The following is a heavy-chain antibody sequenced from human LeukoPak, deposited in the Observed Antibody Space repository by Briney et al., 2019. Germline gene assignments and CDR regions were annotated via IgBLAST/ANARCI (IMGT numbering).Heavy chain of an antibody. CDR3: ARDKSYSDFDY. J-gene: IGHJ4*02. D-gene: IGHD1-26*01. CDR2: ISSSSTTI. V-gene: IGHV3-48*01. Sequence: GGSLRLSCAASGFTFSSYSMNWVRQAPGKGLEWVSYISSSSTTIYYADSVKGRFTISRDNAKDSLYLQMNSLRAEDTAVYYCARDKSYSDFDYWGQGTLVTVSS. CDR1: GFTFSSYS.